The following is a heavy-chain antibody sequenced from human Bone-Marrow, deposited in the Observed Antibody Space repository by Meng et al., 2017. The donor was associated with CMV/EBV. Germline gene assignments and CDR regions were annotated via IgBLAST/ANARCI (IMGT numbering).Heavy chain of an antibody. CDR1: GFTFSNAW. D-gene: IGHD1-1*01. CDR2: IKSKTDGETA. CDR3: IWNDLGDY. Sequence: ELQLVEAGGDSVKPGGSLRLSCAGSGFTFSNAWMSWVRQAPGKGLEWVGRIKSKTDGETADYNAPVKGRFTISRDDSKNTLYLQMNSLKTEDTAIYYCIWNDLGDYWGQGTLVTVPS. J-gene: IGHJ4*02. V-gene: IGHV3-15*01.